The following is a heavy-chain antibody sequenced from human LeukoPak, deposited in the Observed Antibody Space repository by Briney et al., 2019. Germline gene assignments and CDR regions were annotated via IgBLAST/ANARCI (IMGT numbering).Heavy chain of an antibody. V-gene: IGHV3-48*01. Sequence: GGSLRLSCSASGFTFSTYSMNWVRRAPGKGLEWVSFIDKSSNNMYYADSVKGRFTISRDNAKNSLYLQMNSLRAEDTAVYYCAKALKVLTGYYMPLDYWGQEPWSPSPQ. CDR1: GFTFSTYS. D-gene: IGHD3-9*01. CDR2: IDKSSNNM. CDR3: AKALKVLTGYYMPLDY. J-gene: IGHJ4*01.